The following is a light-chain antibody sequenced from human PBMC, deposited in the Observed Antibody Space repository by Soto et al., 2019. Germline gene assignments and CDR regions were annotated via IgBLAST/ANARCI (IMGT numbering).Light chain of an antibody. CDR2: DVS. Sequence: QSVLTQPASVSGSPGQSITISCTGPSSDVGGYNYVSWYQHHPGKAPKLMIYDVSNRPSGVSNRFSGSKSGNTASLTISGLQAEDEADYYCSSYTSSDTLVFGAGTKLTVL. V-gene: IGLV2-14*03. CDR1: SSDVGGYNY. CDR3: SSYTSSDTLV. J-gene: IGLJ1*01.